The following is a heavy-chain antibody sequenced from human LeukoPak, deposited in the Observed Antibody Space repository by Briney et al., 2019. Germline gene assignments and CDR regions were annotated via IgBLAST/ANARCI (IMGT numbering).Heavy chain of an antibody. D-gene: IGHD2-2*01. V-gene: IGHV3-7*01. J-gene: IGHJ5*02. CDR2: IKQDGSEK. Sequence: GGSLRLSCAASGFTFSSYWMSWVRQAPGKGLEWVANIKQDGSEKYYVDSLKGRFTISRDNAQNSLYLQMNSLRAEDTAVYYCARDDCRSISCYHNWFDPWGQGTLVTVSS. CDR1: GFTFSSYW. CDR3: ARDDCRSISCYHNWFDP.